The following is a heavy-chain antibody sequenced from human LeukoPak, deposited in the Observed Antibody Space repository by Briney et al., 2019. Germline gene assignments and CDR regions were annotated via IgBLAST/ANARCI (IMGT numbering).Heavy chain of an antibody. CDR3: ARDIPITLVRGVIMTNWYFDL. CDR2: INHSGST. D-gene: IGHD3-10*01. J-gene: IGHJ2*01. V-gene: IGHV4-34*01. CDR1: GGSFSGYY. Sequence: SETLSLTCAVYGGSFSGYYWSWIRQPPGKGLEWIGEINHSGSTNYNPSLKSRGTISVDKSKNQFSLKLSSVTAADTAVYYCARDIPITLVRGVIMTNWYFDLWGRGTLVTVSS.